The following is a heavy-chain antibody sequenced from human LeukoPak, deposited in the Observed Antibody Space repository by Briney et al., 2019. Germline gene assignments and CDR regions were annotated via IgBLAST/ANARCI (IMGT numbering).Heavy chain of an antibody. CDR3: ARSPHILTGENFDY. CDR2: ISPSGGST. V-gene: IGHV1-46*01. J-gene: IGHJ4*02. Sequence: ASVKVSCKAFGYTFTSNYMHWVRQAPGQGPEWMGVISPSGGSTTYAQKFQGRVTLTRDMSTSTDYLELSSLRSEDTALYYCARSPHILTGENFDYWGQGTLVTVSS. CDR1: GYTFTSNY. D-gene: IGHD3-9*01.